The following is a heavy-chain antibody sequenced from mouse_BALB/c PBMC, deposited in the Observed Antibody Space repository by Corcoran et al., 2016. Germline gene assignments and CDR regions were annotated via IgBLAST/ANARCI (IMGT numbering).Heavy chain of an antibody. Sequence: EGQLQQSGPELVKPGASVKMSCKASGYTFTSYVMQWVKQKPGQGLEWIGCINPYNDGTKYNEKFKGKATLTSDKSSSTAYMELSSLTSEDSAVYYCASYVMDYWGQGTSVTVS. V-gene: IGHV1S136*01. CDR2: INPYNDGT. CDR3: ASYVMDY. CDR1: GYTFTSYV. J-gene: IGHJ4*01.